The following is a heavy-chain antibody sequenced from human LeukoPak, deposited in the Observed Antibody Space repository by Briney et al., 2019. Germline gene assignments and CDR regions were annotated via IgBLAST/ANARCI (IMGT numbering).Heavy chain of an antibody. V-gene: IGHV3-74*01. Sequence: GSLRLSCVASGFAFSSYWTHWVRQAPGKGLVWVSRINRDGSSTGYADSVKGRFAISRDNAKNTLYLQMNSLRAEDTAVYYCARDNWAGYSSSWYPDAFDIWGQGTMVTVSS. J-gene: IGHJ3*02. CDR3: ARDNWAGYSSSWYPDAFDI. CDR2: INRDGSST. CDR1: GFAFSSYW. D-gene: IGHD6-13*01.